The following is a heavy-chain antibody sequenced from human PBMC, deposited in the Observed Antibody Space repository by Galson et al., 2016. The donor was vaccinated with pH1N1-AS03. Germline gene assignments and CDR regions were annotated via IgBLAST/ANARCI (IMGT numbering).Heavy chain of an antibody. CDR2: IFYIGDT. J-gene: IGHJ6*02. Sequence: SETLSLTCTVSGGSVNGYYWTWIRQPPGKGLEWIGQIFYIGDTLYTPSLRGRVTMSVDTSKNQLSLRLSSVTAADTAVYYCGRRLRSSYSMDVWGQGTTVTVSS. D-gene: IGHD2-15*01. CDR3: GRRLRSSYSMDV. V-gene: IGHV4-59*08. CDR1: GGSVNGYY.